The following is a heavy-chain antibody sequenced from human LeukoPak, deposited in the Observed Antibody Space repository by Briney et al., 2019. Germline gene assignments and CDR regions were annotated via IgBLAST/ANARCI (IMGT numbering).Heavy chain of an antibody. D-gene: IGHD1-26*01. CDR3: AREWLNSGSLTEY. CDR1: GFTFRDYW. Sequence: GGSLRLSCAASGFTFRDYWMHWVCQAPGKGLVWVSRIDNDGRKITYADSVKDRFTISRDNAKNTLYLQLNSLRAEDTAVYYCAREWLNSGSLTEYWGQGALVTVSS. CDR2: IDNDGRKI. J-gene: IGHJ4*02. V-gene: IGHV3-74*01.